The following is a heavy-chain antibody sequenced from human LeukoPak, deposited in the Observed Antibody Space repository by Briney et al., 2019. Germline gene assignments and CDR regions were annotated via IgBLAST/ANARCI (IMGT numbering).Heavy chain of an antibody. Sequence: GRSLRLSCAASEFTYSSYAMHWVRQAPGKGLEWVALVSNDGGDKYYADSVKGRFTISRDNSKNTLYLQMNSLRGEDTGVYYCAKAHPLDWLLPFDYWGQGTLVTVSS. D-gene: IGHD3/OR15-3a*01. CDR2: VSNDGGDK. CDR3: AKAHPLDWLLPFDY. V-gene: IGHV3-30*18. J-gene: IGHJ4*02. CDR1: EFTYSSYA.